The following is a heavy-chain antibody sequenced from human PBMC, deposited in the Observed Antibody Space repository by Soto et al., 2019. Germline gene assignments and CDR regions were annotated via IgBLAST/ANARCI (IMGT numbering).Heavy chain of an antibody. D-gene: IGHD3-3*01. J-gene: IGHJ4*02. CDR2: INAGNGNT. CDR3: ARGPSGYYDCWSGSLDY. CDR1: GYTFTSYA. Sequence: ASVKVSCKASGYTFTSYAMHWVRQAPGQRLEWMGWINAGNGNTKYSQKFQGRVTITRDTSASTAYMELSSLRSEDTAVYYCARGPSGYYDCWSGSLDYWGQGTVVTVSS. V-gene: IGHV1-3*01.